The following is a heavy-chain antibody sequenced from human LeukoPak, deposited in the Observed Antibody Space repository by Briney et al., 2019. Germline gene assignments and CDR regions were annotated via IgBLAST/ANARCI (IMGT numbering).Heavy chain of an antibody. J-gene: IGHJ4*02. CDR3: AKGAASPLLGILTGYYDN. Sequence: GGSLSLSCAASGLTFSSYTMNSVRRAAGKGVEGVSCMRSSSSYIYLADTVKGRFTIAREHAKNSLYLPTNSLRAEDTAVYSCAKGAASPLLGILTGYYDNWGQGTLVTVSS. CDR1: GLTFSSYT. CDR2: MRSSSSYI. D-gene: IGHD3-9*01. V-gene: IGHV3-21*01.